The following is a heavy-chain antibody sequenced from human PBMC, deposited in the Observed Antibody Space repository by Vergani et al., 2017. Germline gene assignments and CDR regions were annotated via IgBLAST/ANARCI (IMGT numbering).Heavy chain of an antibody. CDR2: ISSSSSTI. CDR3: ASGRGSSWGYYYYGMDV. CDR1: GFTFSSYS. J-gene: IGHJ6*02. V-gene: IGHV3-48*01. Sequence: EVQLLESGGGLVQPGGSLRLSCAASGFTFSSYSMNWVRQAPGKGLEWVSYISSSSSTIYYADSVKGRFTISRDNAKNSLYLQMNSLRAEDTAVYYCASGRGSSWGYYYYGMDVWGQGTTVTVSS. D-gene: IGHD6-13*01.